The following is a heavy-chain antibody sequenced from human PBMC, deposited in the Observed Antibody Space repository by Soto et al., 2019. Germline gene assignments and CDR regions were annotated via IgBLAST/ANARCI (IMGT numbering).Heavy chain of an antibody. D-gene: IGHD1-26*01. CDR1: GYTFTSYD. V-gene: IGHV1-8*01. Sequence: QVQLVQSGAEVKKPGASVKVSCKASGYTFTSYDINWVRQATGQGLEWMGWMNPNSGNTGYGQKFQGRVTMTMNTSISTAYMELSSLRSEDTAVYYCARGRSSYYSYGMDVWGQGTTVTVSS. CDR2: MNPNSGNT. J-gene: IGHJ6*02. CDR3: ARGRSSYYSYGMDV.